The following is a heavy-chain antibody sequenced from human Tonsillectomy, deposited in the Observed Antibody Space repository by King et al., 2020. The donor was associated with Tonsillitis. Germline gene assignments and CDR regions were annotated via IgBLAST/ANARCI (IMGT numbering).Heavy chain of an antibody. J-gene: IGHJ4*02. CDR2: VSASGDTT. Sequence: VQLVESGGGLVQPGGSLRLSCAASGFTFSSYAMGWVRQAPGKGLEWVSVVSASGDTTYYADSLKGRFTISRDNSKNTLYLQVDSLRAEDAAVYYCAKCRGLVSPDYWGQGTLVTVSS. CDR1: GFTFSSYA. V-gene: IGHV3-23*04. CDR3: AKCRGLVSPDY. D-gene: IGHD3/OR15-3a*01.